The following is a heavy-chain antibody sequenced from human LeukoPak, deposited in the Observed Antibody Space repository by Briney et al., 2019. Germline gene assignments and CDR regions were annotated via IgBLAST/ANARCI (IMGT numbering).Heavy chain of an antibody. CDR2: ISYDGSNK. J-gene: IGHJ4*02. CDR3: ARDGAVAGIYYYFDY. Sequence: GGSLRLSCAASGFTFSSYWMSWVRQAPGKGLEWVAVISYDGSNKYYADSVKGRFTISRDNSKNTLYLQMNSLRAEDTAVYSCARDGAVAGIYYYFDYWGQGTLVTVSS. CDR1: GFTFSSYW. V-gene: IGHV3-30-3*01. D-gene: IGHD6-19*01.